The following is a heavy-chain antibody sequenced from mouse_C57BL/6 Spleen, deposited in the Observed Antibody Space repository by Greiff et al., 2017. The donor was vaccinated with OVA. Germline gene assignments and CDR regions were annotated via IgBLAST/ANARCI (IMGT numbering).Heavy chain of an antibody. J-gene: IGHJ4*01. CDR3: AKPDGYYRDYYAMDY. CDR1: GYTFTSYW. D-gene: IGHD2-3*01. V-gene: IGHV1-64*01. Sequence: VKLQQPGAELVKPGASVKLSCKASGYTFTSYWMHWVKQRPGQGLEWIGMIHPNSGSTNYNEKFKSKATLTVDKSSSTAYMQLSSLTSEDSAVYYCAKPDGYYRDYYAMDYWGQGTSVTVSS. CDR2: IHPNSGST.